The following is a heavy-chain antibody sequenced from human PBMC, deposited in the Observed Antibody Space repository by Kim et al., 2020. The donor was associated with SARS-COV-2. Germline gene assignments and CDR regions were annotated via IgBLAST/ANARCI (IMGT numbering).Heavy chain of an antibody. J-gene: IGHJ4*02. CDR2: IYYSGST. V-gene: IGHV4-39*01. D-gene: IGHD6-13*01. Sequence: SETLSLTCTVSGGSISSSTYYWGWIRQPPGKGLEWIGSIYYSGSTYYNPSLKSRVTISVDTSKNQFSLKLSSVTAADTAVYYCARPLYSNSWTFDYWGQGTLVTVSS. CDR1: GGSISSSTYY. CDR3: ARPLYSNSWTFDY.